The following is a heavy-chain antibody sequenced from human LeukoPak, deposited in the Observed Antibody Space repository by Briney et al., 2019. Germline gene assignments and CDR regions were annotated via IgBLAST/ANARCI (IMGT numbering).Heavy chain of an antibody. CDR1: GFTFSSYW. V-gene: IGHV3-74*01. Sequence: GGSLRPSCAASGFTFSSYWMHWVRQAPGKGLVWVSRINSDGSSTSYADSVKGRFTISRDNAKNTLYLQMNSLRAEDTAVYYCACLEGYYSSGWYWYFDLWGRGALVTVSS. CDR3: ACLEGYYSSGWYWYFDL. D-gene: IGHD6-19*01. CDR2: INSDGSST. J-gene: IGHJ2*01.